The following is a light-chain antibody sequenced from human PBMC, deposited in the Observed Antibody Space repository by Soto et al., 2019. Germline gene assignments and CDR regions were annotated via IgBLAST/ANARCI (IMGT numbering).Light chain of an antibody. CDR1: QSVSSY. V-gene: IGKV3-11*01. J-gene: IGKJ1*01. CDR3: QQRSNWPWT. Sequence: EIVLTQSPATVSLSPGERATLSCRASQSVSSYLAWYQQKPGQAPRLLIYDASNRATGIPARFSGSGSGTDFTLTISSLEPEDFAVYYCQQRSNWPWTFGQGTK. CDR2: DAS.